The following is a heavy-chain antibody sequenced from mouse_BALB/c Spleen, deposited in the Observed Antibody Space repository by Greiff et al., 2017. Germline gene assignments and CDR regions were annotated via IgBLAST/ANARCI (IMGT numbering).Heavy chain of an antibody. D-gene: IGHD2-3*01. CDR2: ISSGGST. Sequence: EVKLVESGGGLVKPGGSLKLSCAASGFTFSSYAMSWVRQTPEKRLEWVASISSGGSTYYPDSVKGRFTISRDNARNILYLQMSSLRSEDTAMYYCARGGWLLFDYWGQGTTPTVSS. CDR3: ARGGWLLFDY. CDR1: GFTFSSYA. J-gene: IGHJ2*01. V-gene: IGHV5-6-5*01.